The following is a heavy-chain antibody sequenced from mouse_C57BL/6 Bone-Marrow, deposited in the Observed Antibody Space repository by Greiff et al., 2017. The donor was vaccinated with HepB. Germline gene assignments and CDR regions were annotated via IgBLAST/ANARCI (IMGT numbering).Heavy chain of an antibody. CDR3: ARREYYGIGYFDV. CDR2: ISNGGGST. J-gene: IGHJ1*03. D-gene: IGHD1-1*01. CDR1: GFTFSDYY. Sequence: EVKLMESGGGLVQPGGSLKLSCAASGFTFSDYYMYWVRQTPEKRLEWVAYISNGGGSTYYPDTVKGRFTISRDNAKNTLYLQMSRLKSEDTAMYYCARREYYGIGYFDVWGTGTTVTVSS. V-gene: IGHV5-12*01.